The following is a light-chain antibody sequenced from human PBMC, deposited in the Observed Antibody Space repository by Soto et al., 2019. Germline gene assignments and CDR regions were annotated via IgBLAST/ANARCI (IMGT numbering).Light chain of an antibody. CDR3: HQYNNWPPWT. Sequence: MTQSPSTLSLSPGERATLSCRASQSVSSYLAWYQQKPGQAPRLLIYDASNRATGIPARFSGSGSGTEFTLTISSLQSEDFAVYYCHQYNNWPPWTFGQGTKVDIK. J-gene: IGKJ1*01. CDR2: DAS. CDR1: QSVSSY. V-gene: IGKV3-15*01.